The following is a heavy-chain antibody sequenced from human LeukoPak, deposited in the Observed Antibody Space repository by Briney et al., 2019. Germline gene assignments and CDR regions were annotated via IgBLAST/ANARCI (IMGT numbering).Heavy chain of an antibody. CDR3: AKTFYYDSTFPGPFDY. Sequence: PGGSLRLSCAASGFTFSSYAMSWVRQAPGKGLEWISAISGSGGSTYYADSVKGRFTISRDNSKNTLYLQMNSLRAEDTAVYYCAKTFYYDSTFPGPFDYWGQGTQVIVSS. CDR2: ISGSGGST. V-gene: IGHV3-23*01. CDR1: GFTFSSYA. J-gene: IGHJ4*02. D-gene: IGHD3-22*01.